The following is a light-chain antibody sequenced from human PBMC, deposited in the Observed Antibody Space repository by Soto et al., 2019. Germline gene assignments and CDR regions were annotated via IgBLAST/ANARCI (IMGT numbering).Light chain of an antibody. CDR3: QAWDSGTVV. CDR1: TLGSKF. Sequence: SYEQTQPPSVSVSPGQTANITCSGNTLGSKFVFWYQQKAGQSPMVVIYEDTKQPSGIPERFSGSNSGNTATLTISGTQAMDEADFYCQAWDSGTVVFGGGTKVTVL. V-gene: IGLV3-1*01. J-gene: IGLJ2*01. CDR2: EDT.